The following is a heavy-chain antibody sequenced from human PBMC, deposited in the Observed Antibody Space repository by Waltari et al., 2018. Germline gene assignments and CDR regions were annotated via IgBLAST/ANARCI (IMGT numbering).Heavy chain of an antibody. V-gene: IGHV1-2*02. CDR1: GITFTGHY. Sequence: QVNLAQSGAEVKQPGASVKVSCKASGITFTGHYMHWVRQAPGQGLEWMGWINPNSGETKYAPKFQGRVAVTRDTSISTIYMEIINLTSDDTAVYYCARVWFHSGLDYWGQGTLVTVSS. J-gene: IGHJ4*02. CDR2: INPNSGET. D-gene: IGHD5-12*01. CDR3: ARVWFHSGLDY.